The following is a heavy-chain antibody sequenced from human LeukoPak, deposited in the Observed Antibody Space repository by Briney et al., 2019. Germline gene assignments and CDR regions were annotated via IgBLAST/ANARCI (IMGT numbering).Heavy chain of an antibody. CDR2: IYYNGNT. V-gene: IGHV4-59*01. D-gene: IGHD3-16*01. CDR1: GGSMSLYF. CDR3: ARDPSSDGGYFDY. J-gene: IGHJ4*02. Sequence: SETLSLTCTVSGGSMSLYFWNWIRQSPGKGLEYIGYIYYNGNTNYNPSLQSRVTISVDASKNQFSLKLSSVTAADTAVYYCARDPSSDGGYFDYWGQGILVTVSS.